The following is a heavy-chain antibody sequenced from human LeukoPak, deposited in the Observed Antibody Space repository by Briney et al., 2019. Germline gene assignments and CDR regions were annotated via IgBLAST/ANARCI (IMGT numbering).Heavy chain of an antibody. CDR2: IYTSGTT. J-gene: IGHJ4*02. Sequence: SETLSLTCTVSGDFISSYYWSWIRQPAGKGLEWIGRIYTSGTTNYNPSLKSRLTMSIDTSKNQFSLKLSSVNAADTAVYYCARDFEYWGQGILVTVSS. V-gene: IGHV4-4*07. CDR1: GDFISSYY. CDR3: ARDFEY.